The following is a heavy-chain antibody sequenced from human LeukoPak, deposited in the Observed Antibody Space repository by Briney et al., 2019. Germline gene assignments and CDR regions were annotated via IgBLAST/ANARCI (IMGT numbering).Heavy chain of an antibody. Sequence: SETLSLTCTVSGGSISSSSYYWGWIRQPPGKGLEWIGSIYYSGSTYYNPSLKSRVTISVDTSKNRFSLKLSSVTAADTAVYYCARNFIGPPPNSREDTSDYWGQGTLVTVSS. CDR3: ARNFIGPPPNSREDTSDY. D-gene: IGHD2/OR15-2a*01. CDR2: IYYSGST. CDR1: GGSISSSSYY. J-gene: IGHJ4*02. V-gene: IGHV4-39*07.